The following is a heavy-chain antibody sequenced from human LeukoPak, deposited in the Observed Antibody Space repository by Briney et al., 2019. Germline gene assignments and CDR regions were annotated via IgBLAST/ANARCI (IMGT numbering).Heavy chain of an antibody. CDR2: INHSGST. CDR1: GGSFSGYY. J-gene: IGHJ4*02. CDR3: ARGRVWYSCGWYPY. D-gene: IGHD6-19*01. Sequence: SETLSLTCAVYGGSFSGYYWSWIRQPPGKGLEWIGEINHSGSTNYNPSLKSRVTISVDTSKNQFSLKLSSVTAADTAVYYCARGRVWYSCGWYPYWGQGTLVTVSS. V-gene: IGHV4-34*01.